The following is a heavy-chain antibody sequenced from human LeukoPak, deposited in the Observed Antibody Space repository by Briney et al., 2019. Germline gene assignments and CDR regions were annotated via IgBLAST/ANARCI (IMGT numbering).Heavy chain of an antibody. CDR1: GFTFSSNA. Sequence: GGSLRLSCAVSGFTFSSNAMSWVRQAPGKGLEWVSGISGSGGSTYHADSVKGRFTISRDNSKNTLYLQMNSLRAEDTAVYYLAKRAVTTRSFDYWGQGTLVTVSS. D-gene: IGHD4-17*01. V-gene: IGHV3-23*01. CDR2: ISGSGGST. J-gene: IGHJ4*02. CDR3: AKRAVTTRSFDY.